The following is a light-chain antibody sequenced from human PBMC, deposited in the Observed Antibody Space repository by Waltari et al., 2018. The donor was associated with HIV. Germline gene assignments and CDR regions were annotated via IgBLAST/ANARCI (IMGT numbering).Light chain of an antibody. J-gene: IGKJ2*01. V-gene: IGKV3-20*01. CDR3: QHYASSPYT. CDR2: GSS. CDR1: QSISSSH. Sequence: EIVLTQSPGTLSLYPGERATLPCRASQSISSSHLAWYQQKPGQAPRLLFYGSSSRATGIPDRFSGSGSGTDFTLTISRLEPEDFAVYHCQHYASSPYTFGQGTKLEIK.